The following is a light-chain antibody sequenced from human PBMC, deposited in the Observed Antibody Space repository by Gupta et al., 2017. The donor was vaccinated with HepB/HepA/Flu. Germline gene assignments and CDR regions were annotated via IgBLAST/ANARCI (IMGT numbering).Light chain of an antibody. Sequence: EIVLTQSPATLSVSPGERATLSCRASQSVSSNLAWYQQKPGQAPRLLIYGASTRATGIPARFSGSGSGTEFTRTISSLQSEDVAVYYCQQHNNWPPLTFGGGTKVEIK. CDR2: GAS. CDR1: QSVSSN. V-gene: IGKV3-15*01. CDR3: QQHNNWPPLT. J-gene: IGKJ4*01.